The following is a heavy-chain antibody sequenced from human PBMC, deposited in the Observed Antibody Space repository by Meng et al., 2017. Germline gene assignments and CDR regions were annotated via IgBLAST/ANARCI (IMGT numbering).Heavy chain of an antibody. D-gene: IGHD6-19*01. Sequence: QVQLQPWGAGLLRPSGTLSLTCGVYGGSFNGYYWTWIRQPPGKGLEWVGDINHSGSTNYYPSLKSRVTISLDTSKNQFSLKLRSVTAADTAVYFCARGFYSSGWNTFNYWGQGTLVTVSS. CDR1: GGSFNGYY. CDR3: ARGFYSSGWNTFNY. V-gene: IGHV4-34*01. CDR2: INHSGST. J-gene: IGHJ4*02.